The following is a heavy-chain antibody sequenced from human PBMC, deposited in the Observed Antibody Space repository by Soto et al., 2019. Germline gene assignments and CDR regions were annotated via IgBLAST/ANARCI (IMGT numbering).Heavy chain of an antibody. CDR3: ARRPRVRGPFDY. D-gene: IGHD3-10*01. Sequence: QVQLQQWGAGLLKPSETLSLTCAVYGGSFSGYYWSWIRQPPGKGLEWIGEINHSGSTNYNPSLKSRLTIPVDPSKNQVPLKLRSVTAADTAVYYCARRPRVRGPFDYWGQGTLVTVSS. V-gene: IGHV4-34*01. J-gene: IGHJ4*02. CDR2: INHSGST. CDR1: GGSFSGYY.